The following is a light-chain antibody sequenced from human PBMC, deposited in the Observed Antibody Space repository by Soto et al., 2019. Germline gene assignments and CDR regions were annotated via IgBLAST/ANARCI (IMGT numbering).Light chain of an antibody. V-gene: IGKV3-20*01. CDR3: QKYGISTMVT. CDR2: GAS. CDR1: QSVSSSY. J-gene: IGKJ3*01. Sequence: EIVMTQSPGTLSLSPGERATLSCRASQSVSSSYLAWYQQKPGQAPRPLIYGASSRATGIPDRFSSSESGTDFTVTISRLEPEDFAVYYCQKYGISTMVTIGPGTKVDIK.